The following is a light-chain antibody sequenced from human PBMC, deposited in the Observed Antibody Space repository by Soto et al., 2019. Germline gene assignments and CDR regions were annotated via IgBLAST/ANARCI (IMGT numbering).Light chain of an antibody. Sequence: IVITESPVTLSVSPGERATLSFRAGQSVSSNLAWYQQKPGQAPRLLIYGASTRATGIPARFTGSGSGTEFTLTISSLQFDDSAVYYCQQYNNWWTFGQGTKVDI. V-gene: IGKV3-15*01. CDR1: QSVSSN. CDR3: QQYNNWWT. CDR2: GAS. J-gene: IGKJ1*01.